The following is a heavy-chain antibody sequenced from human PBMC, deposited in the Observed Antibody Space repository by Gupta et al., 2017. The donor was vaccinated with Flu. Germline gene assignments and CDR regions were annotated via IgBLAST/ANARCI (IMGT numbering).Heavy chain of an antibody. D-gene: IGHD3-22*01. CDR1: GDSVATNRAA. V-gene: IGHV6-1*01. J-gene: IGHJ4*03. CDR2: TYYKSKWYT. Sequence: QVQLQQSGPGLVKPSQTLSLTCALSGDSVATNRAAWNWLRQSPSRGLEWLGRTYYKSKWYTDYAVSVQGRITIKPDTSKNQFSLQLNSVTPEDTAVYYCASGYYDSSGYYAMDYWGQGTLVTVSS. CDR3: ASGYYDSSGYYAMDY.